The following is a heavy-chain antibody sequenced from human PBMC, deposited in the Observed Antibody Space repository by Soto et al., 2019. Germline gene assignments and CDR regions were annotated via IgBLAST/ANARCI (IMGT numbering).Heavy chain of an antibody. Sequence: VGSLRLSCAASGFTFSSYAMHWVRQAPGKGLEWVAVISYDGSNKYYADSVKGRFTISRDNSKNTLYLQMNSLRAEDTAVYYCARDPALRFLEWFFDYWGQGTLVTVSS. CDR1: GFTFSSYA. V-gene: IGHV3-30-3*01. D-gene: IGHD3-3*01. J-gene: IGHJ4*02. CDR3: ARDPALRFLEWFFDY. CDR2: ISYDGSNK.